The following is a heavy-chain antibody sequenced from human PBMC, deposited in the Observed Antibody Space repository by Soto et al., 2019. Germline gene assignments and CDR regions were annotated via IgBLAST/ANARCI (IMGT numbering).Heavy chain of an antibody. CDR3: ARLSAGWLDP. D-gene: IGHD6-19*01. V-gene: IGHV4-59*02. Sequence: ASETLSLTCTVSGGYVSSYYWSWIRQPPGKGLEWIGYSGSTNYNPSLKSRVTISVDTSKNQFSLNLSSVTAADTAVYYCARLSAGWLDPWGQGTLVTVSS. CDR1: GGYVSSYY. J-gene: IGHJ5*02. CDR2: SGST.